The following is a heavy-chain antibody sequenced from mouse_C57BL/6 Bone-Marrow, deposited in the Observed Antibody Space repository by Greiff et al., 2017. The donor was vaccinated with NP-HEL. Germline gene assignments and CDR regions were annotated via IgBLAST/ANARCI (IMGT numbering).Heavy chain of an antibody. J-gene: IGHJ1*03. CDR3: AIHYYGSSPYWYFDV. CDR1: GYTFTSYG. D-gene: IGHD1-1*01. CDR2: IYPRSGNT. V-gene: IGHV1-81*01. Sequence: VKLMESGAELARPGASVKLSCKASGYTFTSYGISWVKQRTGQGLEWIGEIYPRSGNTYYNEKFKGKATLTADKSSSTAYMELRSLTSEDSAVYFCAIHYYGSSPYWYFDVWGTGTTVTVSS.